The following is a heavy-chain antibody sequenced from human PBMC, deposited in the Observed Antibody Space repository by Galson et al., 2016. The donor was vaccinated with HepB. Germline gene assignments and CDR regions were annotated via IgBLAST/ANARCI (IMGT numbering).Heavy chain of an antibody. CDR1: GGSLSGYY. Sequence: SETLSLTCAVYGGSLSGYYWSWIRQAPGKGLEWIGEINHSGRSKNNPSLKSRVTMSLDTSKNQISLKLSSVTAAYTAVYYCARGHLGGHDFWSGMNGVWFDPWGQGTLVSVSS. CDR2: INHSGRS. V-gene: IGHV4-34*01. J-gene: IGHJ5*02. CDR3: ARGHLGGHDFWSGMNGVWFDP. D-gene: IGHD3-3*01.